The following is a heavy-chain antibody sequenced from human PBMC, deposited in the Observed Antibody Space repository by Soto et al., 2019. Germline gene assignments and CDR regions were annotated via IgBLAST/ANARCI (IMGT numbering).Heavy chain of an antibody. CDR2: INPNSGGT. D-gene: IGHD3-9*01. CDR1: GYTFTGYY. J-gene: IGHJ6*02. CDR3: ARSHYDILTGYSYYYGMDV. V-gene: IGHV1-2*04. Sequence: GASVKVSCKASGYTFTGYYMHWVRPAPGQGLEWMGWINPNSGGTNYAQKFQGWVTMTRDTSISTAFMELSRLRSDDTAVYYCARSHYDILTGYSYYYGMDVWGQGTTVTVSS.